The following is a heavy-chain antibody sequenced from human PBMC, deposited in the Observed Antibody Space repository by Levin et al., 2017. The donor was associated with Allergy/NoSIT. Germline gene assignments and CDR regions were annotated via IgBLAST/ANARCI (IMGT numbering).Heavy chain of an antibody. CDR2: IVVGSGHT. J-gene: IGHJ3*02. V-gene: IGHV1-58*01. CDR1: GFAFISSA. Sequence: KISCKASGFAFISSAVQWVRQARGQRLEWIGWIVVGSGHTKSAQKFQDRVSITRDTSTGTAYMELSSLRSEDTAEYYCAAKTRYYDAFTGYLLDSFDIWGQGTMVAVFS. D-gene: IGHD3-9*01. CDR3: AAKTRYYDAFTGYLLDSFDI.